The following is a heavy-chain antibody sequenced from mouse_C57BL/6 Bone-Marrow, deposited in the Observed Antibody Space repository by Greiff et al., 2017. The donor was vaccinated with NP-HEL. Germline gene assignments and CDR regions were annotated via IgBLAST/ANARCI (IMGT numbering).Heavy chain of an antibody. J-gene: IGHJ1*03. V-gene: IGHV3-6*01. CDR2: ISYDGSN. CDR3: ARERITTVVATHWYFDV. CDR1: GYSITSGYY. D-gene: IGHD1-1*01. Sequence: EVKLVESGPGLVKPSHSLSLTCSVTGYSITSGYYWNWIRQFPGNKLEWMGYISYDGSNNYNPSLKNRISITRDTSKNQFFLKLNSVTTEDTATYYCARERITTVVATHWYFDVWGTGTTVTVSS.